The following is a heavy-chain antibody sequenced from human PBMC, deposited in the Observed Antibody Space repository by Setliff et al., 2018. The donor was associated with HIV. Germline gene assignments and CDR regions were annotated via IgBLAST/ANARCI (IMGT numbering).Heavy chain of an antibody. CDR2: IDDSGSI. Sequence: LSLTCAVYTESLTRYDWAWIRQSPEKGLEWIGEIDDSGSIIYNPSLQSRVTMSVDTSKNQFSLKLSSVTAADTAVYYCARAGLGGSGGSWSEYGMDVWGQGTTVTSP. V-gene: IGHV4-34*01. D-gene: IGHD2-15*01. CDR1: TESLTRYD. J-gene: IGHJ6*02. CDR3: ARAGLGGSGGSWSEYGMDV.